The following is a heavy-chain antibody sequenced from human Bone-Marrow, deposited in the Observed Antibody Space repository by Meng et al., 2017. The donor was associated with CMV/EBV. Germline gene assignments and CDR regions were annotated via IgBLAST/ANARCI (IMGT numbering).Heavy chain of an antibody. CDR1: GFTFSSYA. Sequence: GESLKISCAASGFTFSSYAMHWVRQAPGKGLEWVAVISYDRSNKYYADSVKGRFTISRDNSKNTLYLQMNSLRAEDTAVYYCASIGSDNWRKGGLDYWGQGTLVTVSS. J-gene: IGHJ4*02. D-gene: IGHD1-20*01. CDR3: ASIGSDNWRKGGLDY. V-gene: IGHV3-30*04. CDR2: ISYDRSNK.